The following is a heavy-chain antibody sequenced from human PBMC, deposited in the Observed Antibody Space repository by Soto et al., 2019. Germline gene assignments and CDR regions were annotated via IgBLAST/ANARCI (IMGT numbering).Heavy chain of an antibody. V-gene: IGHV4-31*02. CDR1: AGSISPGGYY. CDR3: ARSVFP. Sequence: SQTRSVPWTVSAGSISPGGYYWTWIRQHPGKGLEWIGYIYYSGSTYYNPSLKSRVTISVDTSKNQFSLKLSSVTAADTAVYYCARSVFPWGQGTLVTVS. J-gene: IGHJ5*02. CDR2: IYYSGST.